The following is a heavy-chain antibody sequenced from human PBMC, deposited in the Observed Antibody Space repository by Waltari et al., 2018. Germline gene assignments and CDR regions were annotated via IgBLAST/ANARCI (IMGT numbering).Heavy chain of an antibody. CDR1: GYTFTDYY. CDR3: ASSVAWVSRFDY. J-gene: IGHJ4*02. V-gene: IGHV1-69-2*01. CDR2: VDPEDGET. D-gene: IGHD6-19*01. Sequence: EVQLVQSGAEVKKPGATVKISCKASGYTFTDYYMHWVQQAPGKGLEWMGRVDPEDGETIYAEKFQGRVTITADTSKNQFSLKLSSVTAADTAVYYCASSVAWVSRFDYWGQGTLVTVSS.